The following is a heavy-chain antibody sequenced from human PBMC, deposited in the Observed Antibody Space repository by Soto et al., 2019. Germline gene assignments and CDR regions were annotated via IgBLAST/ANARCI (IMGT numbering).Heavy chain of an antibody. V-gene: IGHV4-59*01. Sequence: ETLSLTCTVSGGSISSYYWSWIRQPPGKGLEWIGYIYYSGSTNYNPSLKSRVTISVDTSKNQFSLKLSSVTAADTAVYYCARVPFTYFSESSDYYCYGMYVWGQGSTVPGS. J-gene: IGHJ6*02. CDR1: GGSISSYY. CDR2: IYYSGST. D-gene: IGHD3-3*01. CDR3: ARVPFTYFSESSDYYCYGMYV.